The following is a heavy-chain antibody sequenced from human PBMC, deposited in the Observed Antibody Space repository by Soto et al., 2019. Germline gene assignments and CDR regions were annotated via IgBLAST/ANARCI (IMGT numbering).Heavy chain of an antibody. CDR3: ARERRWEPLLY. Sequence: QVQLVQSGPEVKKPGASVKVSCKGSGYTFSNYGVTWVRQAPGQGLERLGWVSAYNRNTDYAQKFEDRATMTIDTSPKTAYSELRGLTPDDTAVYYCARERRWEPLLYWGQGTL. CDR2: VSAYNRNT. D-gene: IGHD1-26*01. J-gene: IGHJ4*02. CDR1: GYTFSNYG. V-gene: IGHV1-18*01.